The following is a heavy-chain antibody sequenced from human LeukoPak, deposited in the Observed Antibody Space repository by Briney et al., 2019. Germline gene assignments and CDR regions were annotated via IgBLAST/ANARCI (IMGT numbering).Heavy chain of an antibody. CDR1: GGTFSSYA. V-gene: IGHV1-69*13. D-gene: IGHD6-13*01. CDR2: IIPIFGTA. J-gene: IGHJ5*02. Sequence: GASAKVSCKASGGTFSSYAISWVRQAPGQGLEWMGGIIPIFGTANYAQKFQGRVTITADESTSTAYMELSSLRSEDTAVYYCARIRVKGAAAGTVGGWFDPWGQGTLVTVSS. CDR3: ARIRVKGAAAGTVGGWFDP.